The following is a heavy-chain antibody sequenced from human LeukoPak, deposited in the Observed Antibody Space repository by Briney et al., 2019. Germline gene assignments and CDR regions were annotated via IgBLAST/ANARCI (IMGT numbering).Heavy chain of an antibody. Sequence: ASVKVSCKASGGTFSSYAISWVRQAPGQGLEWMGWMNPNSGNTGYAQKFQGRVTMTRNTSISTAYMELSSPRSEDTAVYYCARGGVVVVPAATPYYFDYWGQGTLVTVSS. CDR2: MNPNSGNT. D-gene: IGHD2-2*01. J-gene: IGHJ4*02. V-gene: IGHV1-8*02. CDR3: ARGGVVVVPAATPYYFDY. CDR1: GGTFSSYA.